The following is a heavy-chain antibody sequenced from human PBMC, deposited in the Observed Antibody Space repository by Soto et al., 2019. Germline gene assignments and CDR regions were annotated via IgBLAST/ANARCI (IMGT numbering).Heavy chain of an antibody. Sequence: TGGSLRLSCAASGFTFDDYAMHWVRQAPGKGLEWVSGISWNSGSIGYADSVKGRFTISRDNAKNSLYLQMNSLRAEDTALYYCAKAHDYGDYPYFDYWGQGTLVTVSS. D-gene: IGHD4-17*01. CDR2: ISWNSGSI. V-gene: IGHV3-9*01. CDR3: AKAHDYGDYPYFDY. J-gene: IGHJ4*02. CDR1: GFTFDDYA.